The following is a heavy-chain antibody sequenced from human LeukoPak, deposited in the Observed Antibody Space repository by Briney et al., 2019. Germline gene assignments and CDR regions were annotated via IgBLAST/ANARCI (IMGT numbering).Heavy chain of an antibody. V-gene: IGHV3-7*05. CDR2: IKQDGSEK. J-gene: IGHJ4*02. CDR1: GFTFSRYW. D-gene: IGHD3-9*01. Sequence: PGRSLRLSCAASGFTFSRYWMSWVRQAPGKGLEWVATIKQDGSEKYYVDSVKGRFTISRDNAKNSLSLQMNSLRAEDTAVYYCARSGLRYFDCPDYWGQGALVTVSS. CDR3: ARSGLRYFDCPDY.